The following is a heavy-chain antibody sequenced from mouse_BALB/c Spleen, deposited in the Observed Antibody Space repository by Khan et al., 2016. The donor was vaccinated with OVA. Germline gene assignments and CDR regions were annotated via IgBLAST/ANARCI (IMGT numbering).Heavy chain of an antibody. CDR1: GYTFTNYW. J-gene: IGHJ3*01. V-gene: IGHV1-7*01. D-gene: IGHD1-1*01. CDR3: TSNGSTYTWFGY. Sequence: QVQLQQSGAELAKPGASVKMSCKASGYTFTNYWMHWVKQRPGQGLEWIGYIDPTTGYTEYTQKFKDKATLTADKSSSTAYMQLSSLPADDSAVYYCTSNGSTYTWFGYWGQGTLVTVSA. CDR2: IDPTTGYT.